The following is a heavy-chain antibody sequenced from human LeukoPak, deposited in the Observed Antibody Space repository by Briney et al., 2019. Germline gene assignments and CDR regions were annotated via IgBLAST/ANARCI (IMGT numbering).Heavy chain of an antibody. V-gene: IGHV4-4*07. D-gene: IGHD2-2*01. CDR2: IYTSGST. Sequence: SETLSLTCTVSGGSISSYYWSWIRQPAGKGLEWIGRIYTSGSTNYNPSLKSRVTMSVDTSKNQFSLKLSSVTAADTAVYYCARGPLQGCSSTSCYLDYYYYYMDVWGKGTTVTVFS. CDR1: GGSISSYY. J-gene: IGHJ6*03. CDR3: ARGPLQGCSSTSCYLDYYYYYMDV.